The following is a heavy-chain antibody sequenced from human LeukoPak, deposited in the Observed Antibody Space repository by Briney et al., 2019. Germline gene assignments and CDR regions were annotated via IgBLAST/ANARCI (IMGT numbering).Heavy chain of an antibody. CDR3: AREGRYRYGYNEYHSYMDI. CDR2: IYYSGST. Sequence: SETLSLTCTVSGGSISSYYWSWIRQPPGKGLEWIGYIYYSGSTNYNPSLKSRVTISVDTSKNQFSLKLSSVTAAETGVYYCAREGRYRYGYNEYHSYMDIWGKGATVTVSS. J-gene: IGHJ6*03. CDR1: GGSISSYY. V-gene: IGHV4-59*01. D-gene: IGHD5-24*01.